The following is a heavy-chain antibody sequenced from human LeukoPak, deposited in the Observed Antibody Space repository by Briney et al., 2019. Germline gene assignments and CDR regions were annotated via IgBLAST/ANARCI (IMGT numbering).Heavy chain of an antibody. D-gene: IGHD6-19*01. Sequence: ASVKVSCKASGYTFTDYFMHWLRQAPGQGLEWMGWINPNTCATKYAQKFQGRVTMTRDTSSNTSKMELNWLTSDDTALYYCARGCYSSGWYSGYSDYWGPGALVTVSS. V-gene: IGHV1-2*02. J-gene: IGHJ4*02. CDR3: ARGCYSSGWYSGYSDY. CDR2: INPNTCAT. CDR1: GYTFTDYF.